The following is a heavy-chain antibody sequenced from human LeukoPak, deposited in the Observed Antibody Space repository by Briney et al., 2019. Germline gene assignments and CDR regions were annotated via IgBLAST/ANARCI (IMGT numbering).Heavy chain of an antibody. Sequence: PGGPLRFSCAASGFTFSSIAMRGVAQAPGKGREGWSAISGRGVSTSYAHSVRGRFTISRHNSKTPLYLQMNSLRAEYTAVYYCAKAASGNWNDVSDYWGEGTLVTASS. CDR1: GFTFSSIA. D-gene: IGHD1-20*01. CDR2: ISGRGVST. V-gene: IGHV3-23*01. J-gene: IGHJ4*02. CDR3: AKAASGNWNDVSDY.